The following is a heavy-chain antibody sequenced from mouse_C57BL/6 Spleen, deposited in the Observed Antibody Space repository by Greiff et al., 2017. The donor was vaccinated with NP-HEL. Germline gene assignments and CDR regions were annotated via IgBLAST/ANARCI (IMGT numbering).Heavy chain of an antibody. Sequence: VQLQQPGAELVKPGASVKLSRKASGYTFTSYWMQWVKQRPGQGLEWIGEIDPSDSYTNYNQKFKGKATLTVDTSSSTAYMQLSSLTSEDSAVYYCARWDYGSSPYYFDYWGQGTTLTVSS. D-gene: IGHD1-1*01. CDR1: GYTFTSYW. CDR2: IDPSDSYT. V-gene: IGHV1-50*01. CDR3: ARWDYGSSPYYFDY. J-gene: IGHJ2*01.